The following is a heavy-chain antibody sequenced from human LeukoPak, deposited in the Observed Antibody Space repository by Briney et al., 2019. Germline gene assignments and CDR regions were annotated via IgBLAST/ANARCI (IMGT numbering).Heavy chain of an antibody. Sequence: SETLSLTCTVSGGSISSYYWSWIRQPPGKGLEWIGYIYYSGSTNYNPSLKSRVTISIDTSKNQFSLKLSSVTAADTAVYYCAREYYYGMDVWGQGTTVTISS. J-gene: IGHJ6*02. CDR2: IYYSGST. CDR1: GGSISSYY. CDR3: AREYYYGMDV. V-gene: IGHV4-59*01.